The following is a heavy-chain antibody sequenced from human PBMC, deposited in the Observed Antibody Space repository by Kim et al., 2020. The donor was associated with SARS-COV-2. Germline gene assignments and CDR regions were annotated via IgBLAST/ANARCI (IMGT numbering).Heavy chain of an antibody. V-gene: IGHV1-24*01. Sequence: YAQKFQGRVTMTEDTSTDTAYMELSSLRSEDTAVYYCATKGRVSQQLAHNWGQGTLVTVSS. D-gene: IGHD6-13*01. CDR3: ATKGRVSQQLAHN. J-gene: IGHJ4*02.